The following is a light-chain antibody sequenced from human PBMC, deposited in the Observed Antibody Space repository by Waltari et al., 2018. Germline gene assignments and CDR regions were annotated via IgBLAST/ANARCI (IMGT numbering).Light chain of an antibody. Sequence: QSVLTQPPSESGTPGQRVTIACSGSRSNIGSTTVPWYQQLPGTAPKLLIYNDNRRPSGDPDRFAGSKSGTSASLAISGLQTDEEAIYWCRWWDDTLNGPVFGGGTELTVL. V-gene: IGLV1-44*01. CDR2: NDN. J-gene: IGLJ3*02. CDR3: RWWDDTLNGPV. CDR1: RSNIGSTT.